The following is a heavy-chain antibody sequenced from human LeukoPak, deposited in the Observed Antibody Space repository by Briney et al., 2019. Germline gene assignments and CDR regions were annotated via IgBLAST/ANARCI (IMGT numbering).Heavy chain of an antibody. CDR1: GYTFTGYY. J-gene: IGHJ4*02. V-gene: IGHV1-2*02. CDR2: INPNSGGT. D-gene: IGHD2-2*03. Sequence: ASVKVSCKASGYTFTGYYMHWVRQAPGQGLEWMGWINPNSGGTNYAQKFQGRVTMTRDTSISTAYMELSRLRSDDTAVYYCARMDIVVVPAAHRDYRGQGTLVTVSS. CDR3: ARMDIVVVPAAHRDY.